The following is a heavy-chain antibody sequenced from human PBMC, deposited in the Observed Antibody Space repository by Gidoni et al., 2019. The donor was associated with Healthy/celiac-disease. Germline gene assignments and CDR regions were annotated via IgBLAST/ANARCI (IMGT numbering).Heavy chain of an antibody. CDR3: ARAPGGGIDY. J-gene: IGHJ4*02. CDR1: GFTFRDYS. CDR2: MRSSGSTI. V-gene: IGHV3-11*01. D-gene: IGHD3-10*01. Sequence: QVQLLESGGGLVRPGGSLTLSCAASGFTFRDYSMGWFRQAPVEGLELFSYMRSSGSTIYYADSGKGRFTISRDNAKNSLYLQMNSLRAEDTAVYYCARAPGGGIDYWGQGTLVTVSS.